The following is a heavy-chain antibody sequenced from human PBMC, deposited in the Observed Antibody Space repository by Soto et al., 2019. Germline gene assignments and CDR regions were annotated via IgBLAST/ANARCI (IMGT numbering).Heavy chain of an antibody. CDR2: ISGSGAST. V-gene: IGHV3-23*01. CDR1: GFDFNNAW. J-gene: IGHJ4*02. Sequence: GVSLRLSCAASGFDFNNAWLSWLRQAPGKGLEWVSAISGSGASTYYADSVKGRFTISRDNSKSTLYLQLNSLRAEDTAVYYCAKETAVVVAATLSYFGSWGKGPPVTVSS. D-gene: IGHD2-15*01. CDR3: AKETAVVVAATLSYFGS.